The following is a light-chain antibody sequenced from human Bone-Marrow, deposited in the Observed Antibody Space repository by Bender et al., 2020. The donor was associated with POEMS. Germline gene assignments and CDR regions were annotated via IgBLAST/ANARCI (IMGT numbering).Light chain of an antibody. J-gene: IGLJ1*01. Sequence: SFVLTQPPSVSVAPGQTATITCRGDKFVTKSVHWYQQRSGQAPVLVVYDDSDRPSGIPERFSGSNSGNTAALAIRGVEAGDEADYYCQVWDSSSESFVFGTGTTVTVL. CDR2: DDS. CDR3: QVWDSSSESFV. CDR1: KFVTKS. V-gene: IGLV3-21*02.